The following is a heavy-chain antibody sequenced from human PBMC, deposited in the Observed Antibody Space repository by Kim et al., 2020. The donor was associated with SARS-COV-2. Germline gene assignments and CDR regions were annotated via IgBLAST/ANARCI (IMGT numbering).Heavy chain of an antibody. CDR2: INHSGST. CDR1: GGSFSGYY. Sequence: SQTLSLTCAVYGGSFSGYYWSWIRQPPGKGLEWIGEINHSGSTNYNPFLKSRVTISVDTSKNQISLKLSSVTAADTAVYYCARVLGYSYGSSMFDYWGQGTLVTVSS. D-gene: IGHD5-18*01. J-gene: IGHJ4*02. CDR3: ARVLGYSYGSSMFDY. V-gene: IGHV4-34*01.